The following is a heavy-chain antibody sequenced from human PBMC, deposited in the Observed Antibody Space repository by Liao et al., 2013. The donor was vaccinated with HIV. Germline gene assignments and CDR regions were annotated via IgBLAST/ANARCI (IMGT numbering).Heavy chain of an antibody. Sequence: QLQLQESGSGLVKPSQTLSLTCAVSGGFLTSGGHSWSWIRQPPGKGLEWIGFLYHTGSTYYNPSLKSRVAMSIDRPKNQFSLRLTSVTAADTAVYYCARVSVYDAFDIWGQGAMVTVS. J-gene: IGHJ3*02. D-gene: IGHD5/OR15-5a*01. CDR2: LYHTGST. V-gene: IGHV4-30-2*01. CDR3: ARVSVYDAFDI. CDR1: GGFLTSGGHS.